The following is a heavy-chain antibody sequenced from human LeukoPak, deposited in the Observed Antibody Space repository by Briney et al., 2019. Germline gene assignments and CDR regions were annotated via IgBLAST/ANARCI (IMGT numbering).Heavy chain of an antibody. CDR2: ITWNRDNI. V-gene: IGHV3-9*01. CDR1: GFTFDDYA. Sequence: GRSLRLSCTVSGFTFDDYAMHWVRHTPGKGLEWVAGITWNRDNIGYGDSVRGRFTISRDNVKNVLYLQMNSLRPEDTALYYCAKDLSSAITSALVLDVWGQGTTAIVS. J-gene: IGHJ6*02. CDR3: AKDLSSAITSALVLDV. D-gene: IGHD3-22*01.